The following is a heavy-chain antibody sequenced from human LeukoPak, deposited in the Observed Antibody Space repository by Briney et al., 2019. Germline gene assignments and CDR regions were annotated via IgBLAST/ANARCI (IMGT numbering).Heavy chain of an antibody. CDR2: FDPEDGET. J-gene: IGHJ4*02. Sequence: ASVKVSCKVSGYTLTDLSMHWVRQAPGKGLEWMGGFDPEDGETIYAQKFQGRVTMTEDTSTDTAYMELSSLRSEDTAVYYCATEEDSSGSFGYWGQGTLVTVSS. D-gene: IGHD3-22*01. CDR3: ATEEDSSGSFGY. V-gene: IGHV1-24*01. CDR1: GYTLTDLS.